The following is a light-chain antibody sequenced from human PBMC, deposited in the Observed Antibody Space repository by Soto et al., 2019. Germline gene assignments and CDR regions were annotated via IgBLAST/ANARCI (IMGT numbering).Light chain of an antibody. CDR2: DVT. CDR1: SSDVGGYNS. J-gene: IGLJ2*01. V-gene: IGLV2-14*01. CDR3: SSYANTDIVV. Sequence: QSALTQPASVSGSPGQSITISCTGTSSDVGGYNSVYWYQQHPGTAPKLMIYDVTDRPSGVSNRFSGSKSGNTASLTISGLQAEDEADYYCSSYANTDIVVFGGGTKLTVL.